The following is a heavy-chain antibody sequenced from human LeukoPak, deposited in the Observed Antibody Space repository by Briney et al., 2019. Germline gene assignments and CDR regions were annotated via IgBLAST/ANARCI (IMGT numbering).Heavy chain of an antibody. CDR1: GFTFSRTA. J-gene: IGHJ4*02. Sequence: GGSLRLSCAASGFTFSRTAMSWVRQAPGKGLEWVSVISGSGGSTYYADSVKGRFTISRDNSKNTLYLQMNSLRAEDTAEYYCAKGTLYDYFDYWGQGTLVTVSS. V-gene: IGHV3-23*01. D-gene: IGHD3-16*01. CDR2: ISGSGGST. CDR3: AKGTLYDYFDY.